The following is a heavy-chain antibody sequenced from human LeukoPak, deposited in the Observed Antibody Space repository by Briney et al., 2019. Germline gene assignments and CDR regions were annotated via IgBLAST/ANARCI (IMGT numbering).Heavy chain of an antibody. V-gene: IGHV4-59*01. J-gene: IGHJ6*02. CDR2: IFYTGSI. CDR3: ARGVVVVAAAYSYYAMDV. D-gene: IGHD2-15*01. Sequence: SETLSLTCTVSGGSISSYYWSWIRQPPGKGLEWIGHIFYTGSINYHPSLRGRVTISVETSKNHFSLKLSSVTAADTAVYYCARGVVVVAAAYSYYAMDVWGQGTTVTVSS. CDR1: GGSISSYY.